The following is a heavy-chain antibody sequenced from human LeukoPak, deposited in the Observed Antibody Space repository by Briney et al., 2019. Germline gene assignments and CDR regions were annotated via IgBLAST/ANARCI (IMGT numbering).Heavy chain of an antibody. CDR3: ASLKGSNEDYYLDL. CDR1: GFTFKYYG. V-gene: IGHV3-33*01. Sequence: GGSLRLSCAASGFTFKYYGMHWVRQAPGKGLEWVALIYYDGGNEYYADSVKGRFTISRDNSNNILYLQMDSVRAEDTAVYYCASLKGSNEDYYLDLWGKATPVIVSS. CDR2: IYYDGGNE. D-gene: IGHD4/OR15-4a*01. J-gene: IGHJ6*03.